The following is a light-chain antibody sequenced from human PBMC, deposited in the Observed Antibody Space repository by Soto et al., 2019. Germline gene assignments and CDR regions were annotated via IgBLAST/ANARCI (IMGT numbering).Light chain of an antibody. V-gene: IGLV1-36*01. CDR3: AAWDDSLGVYV. Sequence: SVLTQPPSVSGAPRQRVTISCSGSSSNIEDNAVNWYQQLPGKTPKLLIYYDDLLPSGVSDRFSGSKSGTSASLAISGLQSEDEADYYCAAWDDSLGVYVFGSGTKLTVL. CDR2: YDD. J-gene: IGLJ1*01. CDR1: SSNIEDNA.